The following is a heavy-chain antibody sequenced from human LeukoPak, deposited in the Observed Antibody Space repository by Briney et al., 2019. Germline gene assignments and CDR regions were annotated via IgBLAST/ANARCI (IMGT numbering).Heavy chain of an antibody. CDR2: IKQDGSEK. V-gene: IGHV3-7*01. CDR3: AREGYCSSTSCRYLYYYYYYYMGV. Sequence: GGSLRLSCAASGFTFSSYWMSWVRQAPGKGLEWVANIKQDGSEKYYVDSVKGRFTISRDNAKNSLYLQMNSLRAEDTAVYYCAREGYCSSTSCRYLYYYYYYYMGVWGKGTTVTVSS. CDR1: GFTFSSYW. J-gene: IGHJ6*03. D-gene: IGHD2-2*01.